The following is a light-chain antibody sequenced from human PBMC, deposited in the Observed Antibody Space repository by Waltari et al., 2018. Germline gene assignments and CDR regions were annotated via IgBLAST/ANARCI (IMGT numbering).Light chain of an antibody. J-gene: IGKJ1*01. V-gene: IGKV4-1*01. CDR2: WAS. CDR3: QQYYSIPWT. Sequence: DIVMIQSPDSLAVSLGERATIHCKSSQSVLYTSNNKNYLAWYQQKPGQPPKLLIYWASTRESGVPDRFSGSGSGTDFTLTISSLQAEDVAVYYCQQYYSIPWTFGQGTKVEIK. CDR1: QSVLYTSNNKNY.